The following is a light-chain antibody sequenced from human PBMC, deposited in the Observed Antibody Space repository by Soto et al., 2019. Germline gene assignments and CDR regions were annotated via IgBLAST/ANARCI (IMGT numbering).Light chain of an antibody. J-gene: IGLJ1*01. CDR2: EES. Sequence: SYELTQPPSVSVAPGQRARISCGGNNIEGKSVHWYQQKPGQAPVLVVYEESDRPSGIPERFSGFKSGNTATLTISRVEAGDEADYYRQVWDSSSDHYVFGAGTKLTVL. CDR1: NIEGKS. CDR3: QVWDSSSDHYV. V-gene: IGLV3-21*02.